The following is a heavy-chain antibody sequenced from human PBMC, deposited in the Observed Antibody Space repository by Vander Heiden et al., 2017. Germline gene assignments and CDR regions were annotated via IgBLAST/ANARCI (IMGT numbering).Heavy chain of an antibody. CDR3: AKDLLYGGNSGAYFQH. D-gene: IGHD4-17*01. J-gene: IGHJ1*01. Sequence: EVQLLESGGGLVQPGGSLRLSCAAFGFTFGSHAMSWVRQARGKGLEWVSAISGSGGSTYYADSVKGRFTISRDNSKNTLYLQMNSLRAEDTAVYYCAKDLLYGGNSGAYFQHWGQGTLVTVSS. CDR1: GFTFGSHA. V-gene: IGHV3-23*01. CDR2: ISGSGGST.